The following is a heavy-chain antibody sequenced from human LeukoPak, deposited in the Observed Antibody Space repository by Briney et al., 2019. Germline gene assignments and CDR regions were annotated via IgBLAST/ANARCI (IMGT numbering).Heavy chain of an antibody. V-gene: IGHV1-2*02. CDR3: ARDYSYGYSTFDY. CDR2: INPNSGGT. Sequence: AASVKVSCKASGYTFTGYYMHWVRQAPGQGLEWMGWINPNSGGTNYAQKFQGRVTMTRDTSISTAYMELSRLRSDDTAVYYRARDYSYGYSTFDYWGQGTLVTVSS. CDR1: GYTFTGYY. J-gene: IGHJ4*02. D-gene: IGHD5-18*01.